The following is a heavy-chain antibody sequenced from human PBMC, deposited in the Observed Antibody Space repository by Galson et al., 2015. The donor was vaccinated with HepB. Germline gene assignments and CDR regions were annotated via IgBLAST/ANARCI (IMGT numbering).Heavy chain of an antibody. V-gene: IGHV1-2*06. CDR2: INPNTGGT. D-gene: IGHD2-15*01. CDR1: GYTFPGYN. CDR3: AREVVAAHNWFNP. J-gene: IGHJ5*02. Sequence: SVKVSCKASGYTFPGYNIHWVRQAPGQGLEWMGLINPNTGGTDYAQKFQGRVTMTRDTSISPAYMEVSRLTSDDTAVYYCAREVVAAHNWFNPWGQGTLVTVSS.